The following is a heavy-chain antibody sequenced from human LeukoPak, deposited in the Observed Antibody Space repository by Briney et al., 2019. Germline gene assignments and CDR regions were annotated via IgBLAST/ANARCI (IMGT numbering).Heavy chain of an antibody. Sequence: SQTPSLTCAISGDSVSNNSAAWNWIRQSPSRGLEWLGRTYYRSKWYNDYAVSVTSRITISPDTSKNQFSLQLKSVTPEDTAVYYCARGRSWGESGFDCWGQGTLVTVSS. CDR2: TYYRSKWYN. CDR1: GDSVSNNSAA. V-gene: IGHV6-1*01. J-gene: IGHJ4*02. CDR3: ARGRSWGESGFDC. D-gene: IGHD6-13*01.